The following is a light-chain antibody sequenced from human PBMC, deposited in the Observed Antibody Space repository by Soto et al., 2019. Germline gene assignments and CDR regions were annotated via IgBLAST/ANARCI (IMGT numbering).Light chain of an antibody. J-gene: IGLJ2*01. Sequence: QSALTQPASVSGSPGQSITISCTGTSSDIGGYNYVSWYQQHPGKVPQLMIYDVSYRPSGVSNRFSGSKSGNTASLTISGLQPEDEADYYCSLYTSSTTSALFGGGTKLTVL. CDR3: SLYTSSTTSAL. CDR2: DVS. CDR1: SSDIGGYNY. V-gene: IGLV2-14*01.